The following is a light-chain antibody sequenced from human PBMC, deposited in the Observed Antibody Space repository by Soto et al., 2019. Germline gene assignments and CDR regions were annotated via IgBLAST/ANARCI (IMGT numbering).Light chain of an antibody. CDR1: HSVRSS. J-gene: IGKJ1*01. CDR3: HQRSTWPGT. CDR2: DAS. V-gene: IGKV3-11*01. Sequence: EIVLTQSPATLSLSPGERATLSCRASHSVRSSLAWYQQQPGQAPRLLIYDASNRATGIPARFSGSGSGTDFTLTITSLEPKDFAVYYCHQRSTWPGTFGQGTKVEIK.